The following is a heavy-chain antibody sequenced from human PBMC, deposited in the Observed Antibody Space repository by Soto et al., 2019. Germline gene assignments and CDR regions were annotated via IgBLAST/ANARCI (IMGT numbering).Heavy chain of an antibody. CDR1: GYTFGHFY. CDR3: ARDEGGYDILTGYYKAHHFDQ. CDR2: ISPHNRNT. V-gene: IGHV1-18*01. D-gene: IGHD3-9*01. Sequence: ASVKVSCKASGYTFGHFYITWVRQAPGQGLEWMGAISPHNRNTNYAEKFRGRVTMTADTSTTTAYMELRSLRSDDTAVYYCARDEGGYDILTGYYKAHHFDQWGQGALVTVSS. J-gene: IGHJ4*02.